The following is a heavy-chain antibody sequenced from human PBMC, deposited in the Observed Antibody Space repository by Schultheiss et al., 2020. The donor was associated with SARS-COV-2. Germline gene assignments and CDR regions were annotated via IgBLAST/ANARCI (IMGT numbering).Heavy chain of an antibody. D-gene: IGHD6-13*01. CDR1: GGSVSSGSYY. CDR2: IYYSGST. Sequence: SETLSLTCTVSGGSVSSGSYYWGWIRQPPGKGLEWIGSIYYSGSTYYNPSLKSRVTISVDTSKNQFSLKLSSVTAADTAVYYCARQRYSSSWYPDYWGQGALVTVSS. CDR3: ARQRYSSSWYPDY. J-gene: IGHJ4*02. V-gene: IGHV4-39*01.